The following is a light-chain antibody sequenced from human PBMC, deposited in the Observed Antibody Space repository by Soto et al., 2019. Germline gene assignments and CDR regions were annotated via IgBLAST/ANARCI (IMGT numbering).Light chain of an antibody. CDR3: QQYHRSSIT. CDR1: QSLNNY. CDR2: DAS. V-gene: IGKV1-5*01. Sequence: DIQMTQSPSTLSASVGDRVTITCRASQSLNNYLAWYQQTPGKAPKLLIYDASTLERGAPSRFSGTVSGTEFTLTISSLHPDDFATYYCQQYHRSSITFGQGTRLEIK. J-gene: IGKJ5*01.